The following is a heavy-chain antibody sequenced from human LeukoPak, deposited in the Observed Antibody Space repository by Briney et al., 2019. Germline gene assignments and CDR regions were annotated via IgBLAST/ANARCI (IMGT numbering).Heavy chain of an antibody. CDR2: IYSGGNT. CDR3: ARGDGHGSGIYSKPPFNS. D-gene: IGHD3-10*01. Sequence: GGSLRLSCAASGFSVGSNYMSWVRQAPGKGLEWVSIIYSGGNTYYADSVRGRFSLSRDISKNTIYLQMNNLRADDTAVYYCARGDGHGSGIYSKPPFNSWGQGTLVTVSS. CDR1: GFSVGSNY. J-gene: IGHJ4*02. V-gene: IGHV3-66*01.